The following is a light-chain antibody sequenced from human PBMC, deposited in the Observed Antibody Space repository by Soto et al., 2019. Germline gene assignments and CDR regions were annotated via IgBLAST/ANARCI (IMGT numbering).Light chain of an antibody. CDR2: QTS. J-gene: IGKJ1*01. CDR3: HQRQSCPRT. V-gene: IGKV3-11*01. CDR1: QYINTR. Sequence: ELVHTHLPSTLSSFPGDIVALSCRASQYINTRLAWYQHRPGQAPRLLIYQTSIRAAGIPARFSASGTGTDFTLTISDVQPEDFAVYYCHQRQSCPRTFGQGTKV.